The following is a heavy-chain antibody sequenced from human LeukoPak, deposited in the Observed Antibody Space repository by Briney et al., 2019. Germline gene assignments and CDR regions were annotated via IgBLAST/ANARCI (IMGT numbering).Heavy chain of an antibody. CDR1: GFTVSSNY. V-gene: IGHV3-66*01. CDR3: AKDLELLDY. D-gene: IGHD2-21*01. J-gene: IGHJ4*02. CDR2: IYSGGST. Sequence: GGSLRLSRAASGFTVSSNYMSWVRQAPGKGLEWVSVIYSGGSTYYADSVKGRFTISRDNSKNTLYLQMNSLRAEDTAVYYCAKDLELLDYWGQGTLVTVSS.